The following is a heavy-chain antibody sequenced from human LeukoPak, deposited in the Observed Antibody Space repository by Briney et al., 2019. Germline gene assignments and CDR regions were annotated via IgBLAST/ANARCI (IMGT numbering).Heavy chain of an antibody. V-gene: IGHV4-38-2*02. CDR2: IYHSGST. Sequence: SETLSLTCTVSAYSISRGYYWGWIRQPPGKGLEWIGSIYHSGSTYYNPSLKSRVTISLDTSKNQFSLKLNSVTAADTAVYYCARGGLYYDILTGFDSWGQGTLVTVSS. D-gene: IGHD3-9*01. CDR1: AYSISRGYY. J-gene: IGHJ4*02. CDR3: ARGGLYYDILTGFDS.